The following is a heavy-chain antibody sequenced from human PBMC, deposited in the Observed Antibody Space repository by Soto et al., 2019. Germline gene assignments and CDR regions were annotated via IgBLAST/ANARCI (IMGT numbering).Heavy chain of an antibody. CDR2: IYYSGST. Sequence: QVQLQESGPGLVKPSQTLSLTCTVSGGSVSSGGYYWSWIRQHPGKGLEWIGYIYYSGSTYYNPSLKSRVTISVDTSKNQFSLKLSSVTAADTAVYYCARAVVGVVVPAAIRGGFDYWGQGTLVTVSS. CDR3: ARAVVGVVVPAAIRGGFDY. J-gene: IGHJ4*02. D-gene: IGHD2-2*02. CDR1: GGSVSSGGYY. V-gene: IGHV4-31*03.